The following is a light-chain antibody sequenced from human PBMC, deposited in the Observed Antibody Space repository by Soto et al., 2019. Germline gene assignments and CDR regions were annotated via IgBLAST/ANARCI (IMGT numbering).Light chain of an antibody. Sequence: QSALTQPASVSGSPGQSITISCTGTSSDVGGYNYVSWYQQHPGKAPKLILYEVNNRPSGVSNRFSGSKSGNTASLTISGLQAEDEADYYCSSYTSSSTVVFGGGTKLTVL. CDR3: SSYTSSSTVV. CDR1: SSDVGGYNY. V-gene: IGLV2-14*01. J-gene: IGLJ2*01. CDR2: EVN.